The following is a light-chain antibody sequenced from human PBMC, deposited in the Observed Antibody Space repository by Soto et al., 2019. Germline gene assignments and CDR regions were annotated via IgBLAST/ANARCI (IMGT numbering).Light chain of an antibody. CDR3: QQYGSSPLIS. V-gene: IGKV3-20*01. J-gene: IGKJ5*01. CDR2: GAS. CDR1: ENLRTF. Sequence: EIVMTQSPGTLSLSPWEIATLSWRATENLRTFLTWYQQKPGQAPRLLIFGASKRATGIPDRFSGSGSGRDFTLTISGLEPEDFAVYYCQQYGSSPLISFGQGTRLEI.